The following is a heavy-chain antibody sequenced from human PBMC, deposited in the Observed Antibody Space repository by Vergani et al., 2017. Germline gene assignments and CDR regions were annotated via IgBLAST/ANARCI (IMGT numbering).Heavy chain of an antibody. CDR3: ARAYSYGWQGRSVLHYYYYYCMDV. CDR1: GFTFSSYG. V-gene: IGHV3-33*01. J-gene: IGHJ6*02. Sequence: QVQLVESGGGVVQPGRSLRLSCAASGFTFSSYGMHWVRQAPGKGLEWVAVIWYDGSNKYYADSVKGRFTISRDNSKNTLYLQMNSLRAEDTAVYYCARAYSYGWQGRSVLHYYYYYCMDVWGQGTTVTVSS. D-gene: IGHD6-19*01. CDR2: IWYDGSNK.